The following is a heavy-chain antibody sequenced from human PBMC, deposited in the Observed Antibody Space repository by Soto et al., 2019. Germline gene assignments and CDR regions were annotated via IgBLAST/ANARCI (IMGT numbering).Heavy chain of an antibody. CDR3: AKDSRELWLSLFDY. J-gene: IGHJ4*02. Sequence: GGSLRLSCAASGFTFSSYGMHWVRQAPGKGLEWVAVISYDGSNKYYADSVKGRFTISRDNSKNTLYLQMNSLRAEDTAVYYCAKDSRELWLSLFDYWGQGTLVTVSS. V-gene: IGHV3-30*18. CDR2: ISYDGSNK. CDR1: GFTFSSYG. D-gene: IGHD1-26*01.